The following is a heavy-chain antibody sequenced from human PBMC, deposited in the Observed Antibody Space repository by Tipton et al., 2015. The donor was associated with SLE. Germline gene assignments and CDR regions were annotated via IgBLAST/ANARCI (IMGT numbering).Heavy chain of an antibody. D-gene: IGHD1-26*01. CDR3: ARVGTARSFDY. CDR2: IYYSGST. Sequence: TLSLTCTVSGGSMSTYYWSWIRQHPGKGLEWIGYIYYSGSTYYNPSLKSRVTISVDTSKNQFSLKLSSVTAADTAVYYCARVGTARSFDYWGQGTLVTVSS. CDR1: GGSMSTYY. V-gene: IGHV4-59*06. J-gene: IGHJ4*02.